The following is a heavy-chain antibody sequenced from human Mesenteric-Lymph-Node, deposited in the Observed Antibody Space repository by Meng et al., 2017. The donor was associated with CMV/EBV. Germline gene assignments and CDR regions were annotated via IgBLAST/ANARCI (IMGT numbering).Heavy chain of an antibody. CDR2: IYRSGST. CDR3: ARGADYAWGT. Sequence: LSCAVYGASISNTYWWSWVRQPPGKELDWIGDIYRSGSTNYNPSLESRVTISVDKPQNQFSLKLTSVTAADTAVYCCARGADYAWGTWGQGILVTVSS. V-gene: IGHV4-4*01. D-gene: IGHD3-16*01. CDR1: GASISNTYW. J-gene: IGHJ4*02.